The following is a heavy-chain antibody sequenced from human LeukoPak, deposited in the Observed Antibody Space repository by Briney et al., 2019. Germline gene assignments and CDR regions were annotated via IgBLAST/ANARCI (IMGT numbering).Heavy chain of an antibody. CDR3: ARNLTMILAKGAFDI. CDR2: IYNSGSI. V-gene: IGHV4-39*07. J-gene: IGHJ3*02. Sequence: SETLSLTCTVSGVSISSSTYYWGWIRQPPGKGLEWIASIYNSGSISYNPSLKSRVTISLDTSKKQFSLKLSSVTAADTAVYYCARNLTMILAKGAFDIWGQGIMVTVSS. D-gene: IGHD3-22*01. CDR1: GVSISSSTYY.